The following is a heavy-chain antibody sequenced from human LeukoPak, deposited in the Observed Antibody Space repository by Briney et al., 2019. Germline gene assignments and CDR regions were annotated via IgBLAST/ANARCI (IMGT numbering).Heavy chain of an antibody. CDR3: ATDSKIPQQPLAY. D-gene: IGHD6-13*01. J-gene: IGHJ4*02. CDR2: ISTSGST. CDR1: GFTFASYG. Sequence: PGGSLRLSCAASGFTFASYGMSWVRQTPGKELEWVSSISTSGSTHHADSVKGRFTISRDNSKNPLYLQMTSVRAEDTAVYYGATDSKIPQQPLAYWGQGTLVTVSS. V-gene: IGHV3-23*01.